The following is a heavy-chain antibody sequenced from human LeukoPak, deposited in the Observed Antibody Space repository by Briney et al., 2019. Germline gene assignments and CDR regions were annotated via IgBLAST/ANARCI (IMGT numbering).Heavy chain of an antibody. J-gene: IGHJ5*02. Sequence: SETLSLTCTVSGGSINSSSYYWGWIRQPPGKGLEWIGSIYYSGSTHYNPSLKSRVTISVDMSKNEFSLKLSSVTAADTAVYYCARHAALDTKRGWNNHNWFDPWGQGTLVTVSS. CDR2: IYYSGST. D-gene: IGHD5-18*01. CDR3: ARHAALDTKRGWNNHNWFDP. V-gene: IGHV4-39*01. CDR1: GGSINSSSYY.